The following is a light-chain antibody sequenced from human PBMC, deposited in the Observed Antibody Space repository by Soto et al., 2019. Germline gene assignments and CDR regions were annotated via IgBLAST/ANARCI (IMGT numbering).Light chain of an antibody. CDR2: DVT. V-gene: IGLV2-8*01. CDR1: ISDVGGYDY. CDR3: SSYAGNNNYV. J-gene: IGLJ1*01. Sequence: QSALTQPLSASGSPGQSVSISCTGTISDVGGYDYVSWYQQHPGKAPKVMIYDVTKRPSGVPDRFSGSKSGNTASLSVSGLQAEDEADYYCSSYAGNNNYVLGTGTKVTVL.